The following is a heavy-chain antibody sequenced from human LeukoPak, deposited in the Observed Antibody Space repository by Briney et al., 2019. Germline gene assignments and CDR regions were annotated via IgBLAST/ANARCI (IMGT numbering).Heavy chain of an antibody. CDR2: IYYSGST. J-gene: IGHJ4*02. Sequence: SETLSLTCTVSGFSISTSYWSWIRQPPGKGLEWIGYIYYSGSTNYNPSLKTRVTISVDTSNNQFSLKLSSVTAADTAVYYCARGFSGTFDYWGQGTLVTVSS. D-gene: IGHD1-26*01. CDR1: GFSISTSY. CDR3: ARGFSGTFDY. V-gene: IGHV4-59*08.